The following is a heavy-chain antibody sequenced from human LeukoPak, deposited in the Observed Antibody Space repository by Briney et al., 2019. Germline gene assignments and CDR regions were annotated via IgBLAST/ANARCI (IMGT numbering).Heavy chain of an antibody. V-gene: IGHV1-2*02. CDR3: ARGYSDGWYIAY. D-gene: IGHD6-19*01. J-gene: IGHJ4*02. CDR2: INPNNGGT. Sequence: ASVKVSCKSSGYTFTGYYIHWVRQAPGQGLGWMGWINPNNGGTNFAQKFQGRVTMTRDTSISTAYVELSRVTYDDTAVYYCARGYSDGWYIAYWGQGTPVTVSS. CDR1: GYTFTGYY.